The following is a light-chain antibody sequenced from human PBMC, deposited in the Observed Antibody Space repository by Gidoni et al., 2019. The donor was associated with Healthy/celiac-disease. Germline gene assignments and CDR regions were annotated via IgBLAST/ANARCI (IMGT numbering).Light chain of an antibody. J-gene: IGLJ1*01. CDR2: QDS. V-gene: IGLV3-1*01. CDR1: KLGDKY. CDR3: QAWDSSTAF. Sequence: SYELTQPPSVSVSQGQTASITCSGDKLGDKYACWYQQKPGQAPVLVIYQDSKRPSGIPQRFSGSNSGNTATLTISGTQAMDEADYYCQAWDSSTAFFGTGTKVTVL.